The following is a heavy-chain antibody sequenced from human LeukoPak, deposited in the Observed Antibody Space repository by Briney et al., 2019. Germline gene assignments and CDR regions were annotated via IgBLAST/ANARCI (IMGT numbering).Heavy chain of an antibody. V-gene: IGHV6-1*01. CDR2: TYYRSKYYN. J-gene: IGHJ5*02. Sequence: SQTLSLTCAISGDSVSSNSAAWNWIRQSPSRGLEWLGRTYYRSKYYNEYAVSVKSRITINPDTYKNQFSLQLNSATPEDTAVYYCARGGTLAEGWFDPWGQGTLVTVSS. CDR3: ARGGTLAEGWFDP. CDR1: GDSVSSNSAA. D-gene: IGHD3-16*01.